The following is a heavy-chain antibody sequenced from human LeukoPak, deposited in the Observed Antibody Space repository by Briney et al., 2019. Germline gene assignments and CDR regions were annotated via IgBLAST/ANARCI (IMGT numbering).Heavy chain of an antibody. D-gene: IGHD6-19*01. CDR2: ITGRSDKT. CDR3: AKGGWLDD. J-gene: IGHJ4*02. CDR1: GFNFNKYD. Sequence: GGSLRLSCAASGFNFNKYDMTWARQAPGKGLEWDSTITGRSDKTYYTDSVKGRFVTSRDNSKDTLYLQMNSLRAEDTALYYCAKGGWLDDLGQGALVTVSS. V-gene: IGHV3-23*01.